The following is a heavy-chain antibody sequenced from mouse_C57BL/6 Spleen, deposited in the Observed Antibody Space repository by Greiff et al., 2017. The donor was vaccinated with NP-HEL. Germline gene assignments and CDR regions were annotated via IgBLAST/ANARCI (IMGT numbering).Heavy chain of an antibody. Sequence: QVQLKESGAELVKPGASVKISCKASGYAFSSYWMNWVKQRPGKGLEWIGQIYPGDGDTNYNGKFKGKATLTADKSSSTAYMQLSSLTSEDSAVYFCARWEDNWGYAMDYWGQGTSVTVSS. V-gene: IGHV1-80*01. CDR2: IYPGDGDT. CDR3: ARWEDNWGYAMDY. CDR1: GYAFSSYW. D-gene: IGHD4-1*01. J-gene: IGHJ4*01.